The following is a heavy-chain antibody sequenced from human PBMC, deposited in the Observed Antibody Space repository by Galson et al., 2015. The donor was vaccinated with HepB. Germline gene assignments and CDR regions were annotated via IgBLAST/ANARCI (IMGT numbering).Heavy chain of an antibody. V-gene: IGHV4-34*01. CDR1: GGSFSGYY. Sequence: SETLSLTCAVYGGSFSGYYWSWIRQPPGKGLEWIGEINHSGSTNYNPSLKSRVTISVDTSKNQFSLKLSSVTAADTAVYYCARGRRRNYYDSSGYYYYWGQGTLVTVSS. J-gene: IGHJ4*02. D-gene: IGHD3-22*01. CDR3: ARGRRRNYYDSSGYYYY. CDR2: INHSGST.